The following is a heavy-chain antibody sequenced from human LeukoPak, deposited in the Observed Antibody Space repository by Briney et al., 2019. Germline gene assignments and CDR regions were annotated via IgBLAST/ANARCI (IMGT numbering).Heavy chain of an antibody. CDR3: ARGRRTIFGVVIGLISSKFDY. Sequence: ASETLSLTCTVSGGSMTNYYWSWIRQPPGKGLEWISYIYQTGNTNYNPSLKSRVTISVDTSKNQFSLKLSSVTAADTAVYYCARGRRTIFGVVIGLISSKFDYWGQGTLVTVSS. V-gene: IGHV4-59*12. CDR2: IYQTGNT. D-gene: IGHD3-3*01. CDR1: GGSMTNYY. J-gene: IGHJ4*02.